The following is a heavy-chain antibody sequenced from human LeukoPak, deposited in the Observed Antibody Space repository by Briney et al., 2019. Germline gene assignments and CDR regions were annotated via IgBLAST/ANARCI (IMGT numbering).Heavy chain of an antibody. D-gene: IGHD1-7*01. CDR1: GFTLSSYA. Sequence: GGSLRLSCAASGFTLSSYAMTWVRQAPGKGLEWVSVISSGGNTYYADSVKGRFTISRDNSKNTVHLQMNGLRPEDTAVYYCARGDRVGNTGYYFDYWGQGILVTVSS. CDR3: ARGDRVGNTGYYFDY. CDR2: ISSGGNT. V-gene: IGHV3-53*01. J-gene: IGHJ4*02.